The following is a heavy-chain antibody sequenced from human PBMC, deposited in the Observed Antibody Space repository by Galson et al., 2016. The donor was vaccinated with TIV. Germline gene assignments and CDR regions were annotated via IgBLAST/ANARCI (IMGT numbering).Heavy chain of an antibody. V-gene: IGHV3-9*01. CDR2: ITWNSGSI. CDR1: GFTFDDYG. D-gene: IGHD3-22*01. Sequence: SLRLSCAASGFTFDDYGMHWVRQAPGKGLEWVSSITWNSGSIGYADSVKGRFTISRDNAKNSQYLQMNSLRAEDTALYYCAKGLVPYYFERSGALDFWGQGTLVTVSS. CDR3: AKGLVPYYFERSGALDF. J-gene: IGHJ4*02.